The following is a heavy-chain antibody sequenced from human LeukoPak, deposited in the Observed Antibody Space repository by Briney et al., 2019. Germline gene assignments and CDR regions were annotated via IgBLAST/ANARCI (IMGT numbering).Heavy chain of an antibody. Sequence: GGSLRLSCAASGFTFSNFAMTWVRQAPGKGLEWVSGIRISGGDTYYADSVKGRFTISRDNSKNTLYLQMNSLRAEDTAVYYCAKDGSGTYPDAFAMWGQGTMVTVSS. D-gene: IGHD1-26*01. CDR1: GFTFSNFA. V-gene: IGHV3-23*01. CDR3: AKDGSGTYPDAFAM. CDR2: IRISGGDT. J-gene: IGHJ3*02.